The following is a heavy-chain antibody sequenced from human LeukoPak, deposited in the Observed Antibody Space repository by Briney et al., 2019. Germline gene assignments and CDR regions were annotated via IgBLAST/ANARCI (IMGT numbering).Heavy chain of an antibody. CDR3: AKGEKTRPFGGVIDY. D-gene: IGHD3-16*02. J-gene: IGHJ4*02. Sequence: GGSLRLSCAASGFTFSSYAMSWVRQAPGKGLEWVSAISDSGGSTYYADSVKGRFTIPRDNSKNTLFLHMNSLRAEDTAVYYCAKGEKTRPFGGVIDYWGQGTLVTVSS. V-gene: IGHV3-23*01. CDR1: GFTFSSYA. CDR2: ISDSGGST.